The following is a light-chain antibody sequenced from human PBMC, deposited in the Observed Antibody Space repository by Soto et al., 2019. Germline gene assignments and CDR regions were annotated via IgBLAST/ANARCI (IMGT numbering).Light chain of an antibody. Sequence: DIQMTQSPSSLSASVGDRVIITCRASQSISRSLNWYQQKPGKAPKLLIYTASSLQSGVPSRFSGSGSGTDFTHTISNLQPEDFATYYCQQSYSTPPDTFGQGTKLEIK. V-gene: IGKV1-39*01. CDR1: QSISRS. CDR3: QQSYSTPPDT. J-gene: IGKJ2*01. CDR2: TAS.